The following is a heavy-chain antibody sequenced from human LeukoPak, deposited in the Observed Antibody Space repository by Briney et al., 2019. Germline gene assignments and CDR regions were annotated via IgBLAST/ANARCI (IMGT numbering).Heavy chain of an antibody. V-gene: IGHV3-30-3*01. J-gene: IGHJ4*02. D-gene: IGHD4-23*01. Sequence: GRSLRLSCAASGFTFSSYAMHWVRQAPGKGLEWVAVISYDGSNKYYADSVKGRFTISRDDSKNTLYLQMNSLRAEDTAVYYCARAPPDYGGYTNDYWGQGTLVTVSS. CDR3: ARAPPDYGGYTNDY. CDR2: ISYDGSNK. CDR1: GFTFSSYA.